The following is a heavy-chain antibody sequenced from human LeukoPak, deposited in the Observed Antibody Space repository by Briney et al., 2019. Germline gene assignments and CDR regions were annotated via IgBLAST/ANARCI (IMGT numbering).Heavy chain of an antibody. CDR3: ARGRYTVTVAEFDY. J-gene: IGHJ4*02. V-gene: IGHV3-30*03. D-gene: IGHD4-11*01. Sequence: GGSLRLSCAASGFTVSSNYMSWVRQAPGKGLEWVAVISYDGSNKYYADSVKGRFTISRDNSKNTLYLQMNSLRAEDTAVYYCARGRYTVTVAEFDYWGQGTLVTVSS. CDR2: ISYDGSNK. CDR1: GFTVSSNY.